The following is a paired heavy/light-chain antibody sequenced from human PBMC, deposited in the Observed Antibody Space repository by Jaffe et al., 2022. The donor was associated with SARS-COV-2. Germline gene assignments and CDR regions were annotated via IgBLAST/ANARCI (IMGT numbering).Heavy chain of an antibody. CDR2: IYWDGDK. V-gene: IGHV2-5*02. CDR1: GFSLTTDGMG. Sequence: QITLKESGPALVKPTQTLTLTCTFSGFSLTTDGMGVGWIRQPPGKALEWLALIYWDGDKRYSPSLKSRLTITEGTSKNQVVLRLSNVDPVDTATYYCAHTEDTGYDRAFDFWGQGTLVTVSS. D-gene: IGHD5-12*01. J-gene: IGHJ4*02. CDR3: AHTEDTGYDRAFDF.
Light chain of an antibody. J-gene: IGKJ1*01. V-gene: IGKV1-5*03. Sequence: DIQMTQSPSTLSASVGDRVTITCRASQSFTRWLAWYQQKPGKAPKLLIYEASNLQSGVPSRFSGSGSGTEFTLTISSLQPDDFATYYCQQYKTYSSFGQGTKVEIK. CDR1: QSFTRW. CDR2: EAS. CDR3: QQYKTYSS.